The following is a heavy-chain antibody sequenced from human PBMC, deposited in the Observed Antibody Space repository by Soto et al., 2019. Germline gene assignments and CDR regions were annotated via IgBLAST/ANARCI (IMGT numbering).Heavy chain of an antibody. J-gene: IGHJ6*02. CDR2: GSYDGSSK. V-gene: IGHV3-30*18. D-gene: IGHD3-3*01. Sequence: GGSLRLSCAASGCTFSSYGMHWVRQAPGKGLEWVAVGSYDGSSKYYEDSVQGPFPISRDNSKNTLYLQMNSLRAEDTAVYYCAKDSYYDFWSGYPPLYYGMDVWGQGTAVTVSS. CDR1: GCTFSSYG. CDR3: AKDSYYDFWSGYPPLYYGMDV.